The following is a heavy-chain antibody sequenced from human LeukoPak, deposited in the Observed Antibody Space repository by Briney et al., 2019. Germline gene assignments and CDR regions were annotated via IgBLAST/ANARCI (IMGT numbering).Heavy chain of an antibody. V-gene: IGHV1-8*03. CDR1: GGTFSSYA. J-gene: IGHJ4*02. Sequence: ASVKVSCKASGGTFSSYAISWVRQAPGQGLEWMGWMNPNSGNTGYAQKFQGRVTITRNTSISTAYMELSSLRSEDTAVYYCARGGLPIVGATRDFDYWGQGTLVTVSS. CDR2: MNPNSGNT. CDR3: ARGGLPIVGATRDFDY. D-gene: IGHD1-26*01.